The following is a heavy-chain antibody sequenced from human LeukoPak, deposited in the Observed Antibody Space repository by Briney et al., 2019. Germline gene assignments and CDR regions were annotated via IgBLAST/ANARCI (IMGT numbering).Heavy chain of an antibody. J-gene: IGHJ3*02. CDR3: ARQAIAVVDAFDI. CDR2: IYYSGST. Sequence: PSETLSLTCTVSGGSINSSSYYWGWIRQPPGKGLEWIGSIYYSGSTYYNPSLKSRVTISVDTSKNQFSLKLSSVTAADTAVYYCARQAIAVVDAFDIWGQGTMVTVSS. CDR1: GGSINSSSYY. V-gene: IGHV4-39*01. D-gene: IGHD6-19*01.